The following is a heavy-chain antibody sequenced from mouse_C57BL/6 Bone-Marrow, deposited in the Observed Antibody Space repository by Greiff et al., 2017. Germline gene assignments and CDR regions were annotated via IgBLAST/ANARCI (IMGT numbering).Heavy chain of an antibody. D-gene: IGHD1-1*01. Sequence: VQRVESGPGLVAPSQRLSITCTVSGFSLTSYGVHWVRQPPGKGLEWLVVIWSDGSTTYNSALKSRLSISKDNSKSQVFLKMNSLQPDDTAMYYGARPHYGSSPYAMDYWGQGTSVTVSS. CDR2: IWSDGST. V-gene: IGHV2-6*03. J-gene: IGHJ4*01. CDR1: GFSLTSYG. CDR3: ARPHYGSSPYAMDY.